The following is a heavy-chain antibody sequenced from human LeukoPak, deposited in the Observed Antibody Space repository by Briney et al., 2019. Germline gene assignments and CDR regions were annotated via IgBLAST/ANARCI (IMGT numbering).Heavy chain of an antibody. CDR1: GGSVSSGSYY. D-gene: IGHD3-3*01. Sequence: SETLSLTCTVSGGSVSSGSYYWSWIRQPPGKGLEWIGYIYYSGGTNYNPSLKSRVTISVDTSKNQFSLKLSSVTAADTAVYYCARAPSVLRFLEWFYYYMDVWGKGTTVTVSS. CDR3: ARAPSVLRFLEWFYYYMDV. J-gene: IGHJ6*03. CDR2: IYYSGGT. V-gene: IGHV4-61*01.